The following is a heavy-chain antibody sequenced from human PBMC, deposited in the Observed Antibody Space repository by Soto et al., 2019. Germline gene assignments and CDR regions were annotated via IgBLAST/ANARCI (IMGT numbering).Heavy chain of an antibody. D-gene: IGHD6-13*01. J-gene: IGHJ5*02. Sequence: GASVKVSCKASGGTFSSYAISWVRQAPGQGLEWMGGIIPIFGTANYAQKFQGRVTITADESTSTANMELSRLRSDDTAVYYCVRAIAPAAPLGPWGQGTLVTVSS. CDR2: IIPIFGTA. V-gene: IGHV1-69*13. CDR1: GGTFSSYA. CDR3: VRAIAPAAPLGP.